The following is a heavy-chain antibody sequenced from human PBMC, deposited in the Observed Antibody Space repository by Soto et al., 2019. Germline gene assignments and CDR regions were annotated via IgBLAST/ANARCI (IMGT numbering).Heavy chain of an antibody. CDR3: AKAATITTLYNFDF. Sequence: EVQLLESGGGLVQPGGSLRLSCAASGFTFSSFGMNWVRQAPGKGLEWVSLISDSGGSTYHAGSVKGRFTISRDNSKNTLYLQMNSLRAEDTAGYYCAKAATITTLYNFDFWGQGTLVTVSS. CDR2: ISDSGGST. V-gene: IGHV3-23*01. D-gene: IGHD4-4*01. CDR1: GFTFSSFG. J-gene: IGHJ4*02.